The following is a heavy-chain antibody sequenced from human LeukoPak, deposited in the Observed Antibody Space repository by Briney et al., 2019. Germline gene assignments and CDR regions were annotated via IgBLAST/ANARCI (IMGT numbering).Heavy chain of an antibody. J-gene: IGHJ4*02. CDR2: IYSGGST. CDR3: ARNYCGGDCYEAFFDY. D-gene: IGHD2-21*02. Sequence: GGSLRLSCAASGFTVSSNYMSWVRQAPGKGLEWVSVIYSGGSTYYADSVKGRFTISRDNSKNTLYLQMNSLRAEDTAVYYCARNYCGGDCYEAFFDYWGQGTLVTVSS. V-gene: IGHV3-53*01. CDR1: GFTVSSNY.